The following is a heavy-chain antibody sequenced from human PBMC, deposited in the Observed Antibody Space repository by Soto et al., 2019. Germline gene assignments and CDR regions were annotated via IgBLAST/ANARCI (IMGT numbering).Heavy chain of an antibody. D-gene: IGHD6-6*01. V-gene: IGHV4-39*01. CDR2: IYYSGSA. Sequence: SETLSLTWTVSGGSISSSSYYWGWIRQPPGKGLEWIGSIYYSGSAYYNPSLKSRVTISVDTSKNQFSLKLSSVTAADTAVYYCARHRHSSLFFHYYYAMHVCGQGTAVSV. J-gene: IGHJ6*02. CDR3: ARHRHSSLFFHYYYAMHV. CDR1: GGSISSSSYY.